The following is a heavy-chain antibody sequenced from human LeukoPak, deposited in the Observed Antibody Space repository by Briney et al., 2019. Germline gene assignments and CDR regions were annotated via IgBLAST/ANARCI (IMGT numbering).Heavy chain of an antibody. CDR1: GFSVSSNY. Sequence: GGSLRLSCAASGFSVSSNYMSWVRQTPGKGLECVSLIYSGGNTYYADSVRGRFTIYRDNFRNTLYLQMNRLRVEDAALYYCARAPVTSCRGAFCYPFDLWGQGVLVTVSS. J-gene: IGHJ4*02. CDR3: ARAPVTSCRGAFCYPFDL. CDR2: IYSGGNT. D-gene: IGHD2-21*01. V-gene: IGHV3-53*01.